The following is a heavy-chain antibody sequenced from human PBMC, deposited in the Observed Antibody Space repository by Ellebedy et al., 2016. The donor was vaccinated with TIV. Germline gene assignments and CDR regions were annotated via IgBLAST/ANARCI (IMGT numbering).Heavy chain of an antibody. CDR3: ARGGAGFDSMNRELSFDS. CDR2: IRSSTNSI. CDR1: GFTFSTYS. J-gene: IGHJ4*02. V-gene: IGHV3-48*02. Sequence: GESLKISXAASGFTFSTYSMNWVRQAPGKGLERVAFIRSSTNSISYADSVKGRFTISRDDAENSLYLQMNSLRDEDTAVYYCARGGAGFDSMNRELSFDSWGQGTLVTVSS. D-gene: IGHD1-26*01.